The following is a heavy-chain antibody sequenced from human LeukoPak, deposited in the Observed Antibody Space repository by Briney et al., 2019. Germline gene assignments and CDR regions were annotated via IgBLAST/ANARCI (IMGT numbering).Heavy chain of an antibody. D-gene: IGHD6-19*01. J-gene: IGHJ4*02. CDR1: DFTFSTHA. V-gene: IGHV3-23*01. CDR3: ASWPVGWYGEDS. Sequence: GGSLRLSCVAFDFTFSTHAMSWVRQAPGKGLEWVSTISGSGGSTYYADSVKGRFTISRDTPKNTLYLQMNSLRVEDTAVYYCASWPVGWYGEDSWGQGTLVTVSS. CDR2: ISGSGGST.